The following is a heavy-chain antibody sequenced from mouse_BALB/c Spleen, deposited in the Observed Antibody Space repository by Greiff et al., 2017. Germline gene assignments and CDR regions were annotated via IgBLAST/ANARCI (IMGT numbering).Heavy chain of an antibody. J-gene: IGHJ4*01. CDR2: ISYSGST. CDR1: GDSITSGY. CDR3: ARLLRLNYAMDY. Sequence: VQLKQSGPSLVKPSQTLSLTCSVTGDSITSGYWNWIRKFPGNKLEYMGYISYSGSTYYNPSLKSRISITRDTSKNQYYLQLNSVTTEDTATYYCARLLRLNYAMDYWGQGTSVTVSS. D-gene: IGHD1-1*01. V-gene: IGHV3-8*02.